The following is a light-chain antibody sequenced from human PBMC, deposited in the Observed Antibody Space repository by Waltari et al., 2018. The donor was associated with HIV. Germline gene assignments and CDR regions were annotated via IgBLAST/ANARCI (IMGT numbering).Light chain of an antibody. CDR3: QESLTFT. V-gene: IGKV1-5*03. CDR1: QSISSW. CDR2: KTS. Sequence: DIQMTQSPSTLSASVGDRVTITCRASQSISSWLAWYQQKPGKAPKLLIYKTSTLEIGVPSRFSGSRSGTEFTLTINSLEPDDFATYYCQESLTFTFGPGTKVDL. J-gene: IGKJ3*01.